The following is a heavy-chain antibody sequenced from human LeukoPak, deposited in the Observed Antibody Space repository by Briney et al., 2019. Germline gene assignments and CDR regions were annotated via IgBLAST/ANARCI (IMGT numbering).Heavy chain of an antibody. J-gene: IGHJ6*02. D-gene: IGHD2-2*01. V-gene: IGHV1-46*01. CDR2: IYPRDGST. Sequence: ASVKVSCKASGYTFTSNYIHWVRQAPGQGLEWMGMIYPRDGSTSYAQKFQGRVTITRNTSISTAYMELSSLRSEDTAVYYCVRTVVPAASSYYYYYYGMDVWGQGTTVTVSS. CDR1: GYTFTSNY. CDR3: VRTVVPAASSYYYYYYGMDV.